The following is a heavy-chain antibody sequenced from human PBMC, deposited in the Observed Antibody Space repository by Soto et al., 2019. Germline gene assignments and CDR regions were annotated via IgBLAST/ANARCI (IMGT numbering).Heavy chain of an antibody. D-gene: IGHD6-13*01. CDR2: TYYRFKWYY. V-gene: IGHV6-1*01. Sequence: PSQTLSLTCAISGGSVSSNSAAWNWIRQSQSRGLEWLGRTYYRFKWYYDYAVSVKSRITINPDTSKNQFSLQLNSVTPEYTSVYFCARDQGDSSSWSPFDYRGQGTLVTVSS. J-gene: IGHJ4*02. CDR3: ARDQGDSSSWSPFDY. CDR1: GGSVSSNSAA.